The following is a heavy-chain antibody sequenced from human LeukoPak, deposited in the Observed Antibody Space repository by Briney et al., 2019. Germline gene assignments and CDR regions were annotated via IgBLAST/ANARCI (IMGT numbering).Heavy chain of an antibody. J-gene: IGHJ6*03. D-gene: IGHD4-11*01. V-gene: IGHV4-4*07. CDR2: IYVSGST. CDR3: ARGRVSSSTWYSTYYYYFYMDV. CDR1: GGSTSSYY. Sequence: PSETLSLTCTVSGGSTSSYYWSWIRQSAGKGLEWIGRIYVSGSTTYNPSLNSRVTMSLDTSKNQFSLKLRSVTAADTAVYFCARGRVSSSTWYSTYYYYFYMDVWGKGITVTVSS.